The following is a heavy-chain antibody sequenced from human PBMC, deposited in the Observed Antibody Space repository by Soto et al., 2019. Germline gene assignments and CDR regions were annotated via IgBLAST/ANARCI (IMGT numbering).Heavy chain of an antibody. D-gene: IGHD2-2*01. CDR3: EKGLWDCSSTSCSQIGEYYGGLDV. CDR1: GFTFSSYV. V-gene: IGHV3-30*18. Sequence: GGSLRLSCAASGFTFSSYVMHWVRQAPGKGLEWVAVISYDGSNKYYADSVKGRFTISRDNSKNTLYLQMNSLRAEDTAVYYCEKGLWDCSSTSCSQIGEYYGGLDVWGQGTTVTVYS. CDR2: ISYDGSNK. J-gene: IGHJ6*02.